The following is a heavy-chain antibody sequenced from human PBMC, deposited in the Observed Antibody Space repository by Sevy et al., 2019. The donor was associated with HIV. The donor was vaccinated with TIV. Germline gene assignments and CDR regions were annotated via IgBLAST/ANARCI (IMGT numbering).Heavy chain of an antibody. CDR2: SGNKANIYTT. D-gene: IGHD3-10*01. CDR1: GFSFSDYN. Sequence: GGSLRLSCEASGFSFSDYNMDWVRQAPGRGLEWLGRSGNKANIYTTQYAASVKGRFSISRDDLKNSLSLQMNSLNTEDTAVYYCARELWYGELGGWFDPWGQGTLVIVSS. V-gene: IGHV3-72*01. CDR3: ARELWYGELGGWFDP. J-gene: IGHJ5*02.